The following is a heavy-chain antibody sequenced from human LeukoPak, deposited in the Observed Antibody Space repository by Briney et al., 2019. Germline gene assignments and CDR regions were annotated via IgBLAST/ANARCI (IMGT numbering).Heavy chain of an antibody. D-gene: IGHD6-19*01. J-gene: IGHJ4*02. Sequence: IPSETLSLTCTVSGGSISSSSYYWGWIRQPPGKGLEWIGSIYYSGSTYYNPSLKSRVTISVDTSKNQFSLKLSSVTAADTAVYYCARGGIAVATFDYWGQGTLVTVSS. CDR2: IYYSGST. CDR1: GGSISSSSYY. V-gene: IGHV4-39*07. CDR3: ARGGIAVATFDY.